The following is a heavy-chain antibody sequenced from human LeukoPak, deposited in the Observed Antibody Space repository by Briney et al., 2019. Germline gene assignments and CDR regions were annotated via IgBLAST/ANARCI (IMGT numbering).Heavy chain of an antibody. CDR2: IYYSGNT. V-gene: IGHV4-59*12. CDR1: GGSISSYY. Sequence: SETLSLTCTVSGGSISSYYWSWIRQPPGKGLEWIGYIYYSGNTNYNPSLKSRVTISIDTSKNQFSLKLSSVTAADTAVYYCARGKIADDSSGYYSDYWGQGTLVTVSS. J-gene: IGHJ4*02. D-gene: IGHD3-22*01. CDR3: ARGKIADDSSGYYSDY.